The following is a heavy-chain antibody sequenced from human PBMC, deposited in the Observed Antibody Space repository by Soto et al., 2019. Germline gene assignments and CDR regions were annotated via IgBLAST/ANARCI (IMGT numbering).Heavy chain of an antibody. V-gene: IGHV3-15*07. J-gene: IGHJ4*02. CDR1: DLSFSNAY. Sequence: EVQLVESGGGLVKPGESLRLSCAASDLSFSNAYINWVRQAPGKGLGWVGRMRSKTDGGTIDYAAPVKGRFIISRDDSSNTVYLQMNSLKTEDTAVYYCTTRGALGYWGQGTLVTVSS. CDR3: TTRGALGY. D-gene: IGHD2-15*01. CDR2: MRSKTDGGTI.